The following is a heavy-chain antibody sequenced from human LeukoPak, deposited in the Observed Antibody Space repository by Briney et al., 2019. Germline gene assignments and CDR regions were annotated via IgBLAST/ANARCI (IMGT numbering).Heavy chain of an antibody. D-gene: IGHD3-22*01. V-gene: IGHV4-59*01. J-gene: IGHJ4*02. CDR1: GGSISSYY. CDR2: IYYSGST. Sequence: SETLSLTCTVSGGSISSYYWSWIRQPPGKGLEWIGYIYYSGSTNYNPPLKSRVTISVDTSRNQFSLKLSSVTAADTAVYYCARGAYYYDSSDGYWGQGILVTVSS. CDR3: ARGAYYYDSSDGY.